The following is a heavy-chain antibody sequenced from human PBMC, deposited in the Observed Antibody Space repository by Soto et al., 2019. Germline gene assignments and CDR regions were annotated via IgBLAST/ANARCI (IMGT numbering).Heavy chain of an antibody. CDR2: IWYDGSNK. V-gene: IGHV3-33*01. D-gene: IGHD3-3*01. CDR1: GFTFSSYG. Sequence: GGSLRLSCAASGFTFSSYGMHWVRQAPGKGLEWVAVIWYDGSNKYYADSVKGRFTISRDNSKNTLYLQMNSLRAEDTAVYYCARDHPILYDFWSGPYMDVWGKGTTVTVSS. J-gene: IGHJ6*03. CDR3: ARDHPILYDFWSGPYMDV.